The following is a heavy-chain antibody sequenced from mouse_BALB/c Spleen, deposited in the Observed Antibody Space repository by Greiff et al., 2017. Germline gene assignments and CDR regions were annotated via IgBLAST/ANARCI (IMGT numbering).Heavy chain of an antibody. V-gene: IGHV2-6-6*01. Sequence: QVQLQQSGPGLVAPSQSLSITCTVSGFSLTNSGVHWVRQSPGKGLEWLGVIWGDGSTNYNSAFKSRLSISKDNSKSQVFLKMNSLQTDDTARYYCAKDYDYDVRFAYWGQGTLVTVSA. CDR2: IWGDGST. CDR1: GFSLTNSG. J-gene: IGHJ3*01. CDR3: AKDYDYDVRFAY. D-gene: IGHD2-4*01.